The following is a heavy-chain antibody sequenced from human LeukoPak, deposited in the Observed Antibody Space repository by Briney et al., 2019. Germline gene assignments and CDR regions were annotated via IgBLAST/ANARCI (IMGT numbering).Heavy chain of an antibody. D-gene: IGHD2-2*01. CDR1: GYTFTSYG. Sequence: ASVKVSCKASGYTFTSYGISWVRQAPGQGLEWMGWISAYNGNTNYAQKLQGRVTMTTDTSTSTAYMELRSLRSDDTAVYYCARDNVVVPAAERGNYYYYYGMDVWGQGTTVTVSS. CDR2: ISAYNGNT. CDR3: ARDNVVVPAAERGNYYYYYGMDV. J-gene: IGHJ6*02. V-gene: IGHV1-18*01.